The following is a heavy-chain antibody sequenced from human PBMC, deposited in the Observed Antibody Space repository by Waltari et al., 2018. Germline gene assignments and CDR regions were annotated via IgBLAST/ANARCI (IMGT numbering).Heavy chain of an antibody. CDR1: GFTFSSYS. J-gene: IGHJ4*02. Sequence: EVPLVESGGGLVKPGGSLRLLCAASGFTFSSYSMTWVRQAPGKGLEWVSSISSSSSYIYYADSVKGRFTISRDNAKNSLYLQMNSLRAEDTAVYYCARGRNRIAVAGSYWGQGTLVTVSS. CDR2: ISSSSSYI. CDR3: ARGRNRIAVAGSY. D-gene: IGHD6-19*01. V-gene: IGHV3-21*01.